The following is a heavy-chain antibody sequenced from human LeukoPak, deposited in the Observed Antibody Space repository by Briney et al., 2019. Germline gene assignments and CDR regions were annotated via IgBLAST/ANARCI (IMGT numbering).Heavy chain of an antibody. CDR2: IYYSGST. J-gene: IGHJ4*02. CDR1: GGSISSYY. V-gene: IGHV4-59*12. CDR3: ARARGGYDYYFDY. D-gene: IGHD5-12*01. Sequence: SETLSLTCTVSGGSISSYYWNWIRQPPGKGLEWIGYIYYSGSTNYNPSLKSRVTISVDTSKNQFSLKLSSVTAADTAVYYCARARGGYDYYFDYWGQGTLVTVSS.